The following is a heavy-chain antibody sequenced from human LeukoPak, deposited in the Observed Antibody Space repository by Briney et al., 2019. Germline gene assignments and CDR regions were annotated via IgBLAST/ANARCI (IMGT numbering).Heavy chain of an antibody. CDR2: ISGSVGST. D-gene: IGHD6-13*01. CDR1: GFTFSSYA. Sequence: GGSLRLSCAASGFTFSSYAMSWVRQAPGKGLEWVSVISGSVGSTYYTDSVKGRFTISRDNSKNTLYLQMNSLRAQDTAVYYCAKCRSESIAAAGNYWGQGTLVTVSS. V-gene: IGHV3-23*01. J-gene: IGHJ4*02. CDR3: AKCRSESIAAAGNY.